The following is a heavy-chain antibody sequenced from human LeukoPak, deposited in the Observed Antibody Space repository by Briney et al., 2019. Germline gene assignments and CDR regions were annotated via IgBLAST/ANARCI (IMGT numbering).Heavy chain of an antibody. CDR3: ARGSCSGGSCYPTYGMDV. CDR1: GGSVSSGRHY. CDR2: IYYSGST. D-gene: IGHD2-15*01. V-gene: IGHV4-61*01. J-gene: IGHJ6*02. Sequence: PSETLSLTCTVSGGSVSSGRHYWSWIRQPPGKGLDYIGYIYYSGSTKYNPSLKSRVTISIDTSKNQFSLKLSSVTAADTAVYYCARGSCSGGSCYPTYGMDVWGQGTTVTVSS.